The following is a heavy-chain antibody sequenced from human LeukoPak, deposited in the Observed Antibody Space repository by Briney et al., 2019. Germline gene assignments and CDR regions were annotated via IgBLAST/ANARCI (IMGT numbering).Heavy chain of an antibody. V-gene: IGHV1-2*02. Sequence: ASVNVSCKACVCTFSSYAISWVLQAPGQGLEWMGWINPNSGGTNYAQKFQGRVTMTRDTSISTAYMELSRLRSDDTAVYYCARDWGMYSSGWYSYYYMDVWGKGTTVTVSS. CDR1: VCTFSSYA. CDR2: INPNSGGT. CDR3: ARDWGMYSSGWYSYYYMDV. J-gene: IGHJ6*03. D-gene: IGHD6-19*01.